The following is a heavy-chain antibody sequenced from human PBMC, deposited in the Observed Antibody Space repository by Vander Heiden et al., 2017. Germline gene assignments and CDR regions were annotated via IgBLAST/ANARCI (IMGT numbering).Heavy chain of an antibody. D-gene: IGHD3-16*02. Sequence: QVQLQESGSGLVKPSQTLSLTCTVSGGPISRGDYYWSWIRQPPGKGLEWIGYIYYSGSTYYNPSLKSRVTISVDTSKNQFSLKLSSVTAADTAVYYCARGDFAMITFGGVIENKNYFEYWGQGTLVTVSS. CDR2: IYYSGST. J-gene: IGHJ4*02. V-gene: IGHV4-30-4*01. CDR3: ARGDFAMITFGGVIENKNYFEY. CDR1: GGPISRGDYY.